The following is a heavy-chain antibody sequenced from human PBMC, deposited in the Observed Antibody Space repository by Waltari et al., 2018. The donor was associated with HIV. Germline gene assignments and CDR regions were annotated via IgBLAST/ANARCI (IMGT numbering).Heavy chain of an antibody. CDR2: IKQDGSEK. CDR3: ARAYKSTIITYPFDH. CDR1: GFTFSSYW. D-gene: IGHD3-22*01. J-gene: IGHJ4*02. Sequence: EVQLVESGGGLVQPGGSLRLSCAGSGFTFSSYWMSWVRQAPGKGLEWVANIKQDGSEKYYVDSVKGRFTISRDNAKNSLYLQMNTLRAEDTALYYCARAYKSTIITYPFDHWGQGTLVTVSS. V-gene: IGHV3-7*01.